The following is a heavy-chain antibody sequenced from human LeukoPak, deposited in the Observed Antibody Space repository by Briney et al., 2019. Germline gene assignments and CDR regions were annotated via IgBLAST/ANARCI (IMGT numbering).Heavy chain of an antibody. Sequence: GGSLRLSCAASGFTFRSYWMSWVRQAPGKGLEWVANIKKDGSEKYYVDSVKGRFTISRDNAKTSLYLKMNSLRAEDTAVYYCARDLSGVTGYTYGRGIDYWGQGTLVTVSS. V-gene: IGHV3-7*01. D-gene: IGHD5-18*01. CDR1: GFTFRSYW. CDR2: IKKDGSEK. CDR3: ARDLSGVTGYTYGRGIDY. J-gene: IGHJ4*02.